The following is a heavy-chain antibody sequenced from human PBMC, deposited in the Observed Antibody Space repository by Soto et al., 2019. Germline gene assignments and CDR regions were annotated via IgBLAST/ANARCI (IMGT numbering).Heavy chain of an antibody. J-gene: IGHJ4*02. D-gene: IGHD3-22*01. CDR2: LSGYNGNS. V-gene: IGHV1-18*01. CDR1: GYTFNTYG. Sequence: QVHLVQSGSELRKPGASVKVSCQASGYTFNTYGITWVRQAPGQGLEWMGRLSGYNGNSKYAQTLQGRGTLTIDSSTSTAYLELTRLRSDDTAVYYCARTLHYDTIPYYSADFWGPGTLVTVSS. CDR3: ARTLHYDTIPYYSADF.